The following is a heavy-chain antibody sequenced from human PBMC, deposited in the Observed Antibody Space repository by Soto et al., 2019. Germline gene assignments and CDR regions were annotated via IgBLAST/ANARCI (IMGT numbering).Heavy chain of an antibody. CDR2: IYPGDSDT. J-gene: IGHJ6*02. CDR3: ARHGIKVMTSSSPNSYHALDV. D-gene: IGHD1-26*01. CDR1: EYSFTNYW. V-gene: IGHV5-51*01. Sequence: PGESLKISCKASEYSFTNYWIAWVRQAPGKGLELMGIIYPGDSDTRYSPSFQGQVTISADTSITTAYLQWSSLKASDTAVYYCARHGIKVMTSSSPNSYHALDVWGQGTTVTVSS.